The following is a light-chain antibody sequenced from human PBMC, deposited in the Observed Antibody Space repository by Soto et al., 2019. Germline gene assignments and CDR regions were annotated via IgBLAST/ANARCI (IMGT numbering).Light chain of an antibody. CDR2: AAS. CDR1: QGISSY. V-gene: IGKV1-8*01. Sequence: AIRMTQSPSSFSASTGDRVTITCRASQGISSYLAWYQQKPGKAPKLLIYAASTLQSGVPSRFSGSGSGTDFTLTISCLQSEDFAVYYCQQRSYWPPYTFGQGTKVEIK. CDR3: QQRSYWPPYT. J-gene: IGKJ2*01.